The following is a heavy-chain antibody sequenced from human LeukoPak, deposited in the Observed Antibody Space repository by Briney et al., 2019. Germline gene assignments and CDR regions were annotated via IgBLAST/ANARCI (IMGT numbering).Heavy chain of an antibody. V-gene: IGHV3-21*01. D-gene: IGHD2-2*01. Sequence: GGSLRLSCAASGFTFSSYSMNWVRQAPGEGLEWVSSISSSSSYIYYADSVKGRFTISRDNAKNSLYLQMNSLRAEDTAVYYCASNCSSTSCNSNFDYWGQGTLVTVSS. J-gene: IGHJ4*02. CDR2: ISSSSSYI. CDR3: ASNCSSTSCNSNFDY. CDR1: GFTFSSYS.